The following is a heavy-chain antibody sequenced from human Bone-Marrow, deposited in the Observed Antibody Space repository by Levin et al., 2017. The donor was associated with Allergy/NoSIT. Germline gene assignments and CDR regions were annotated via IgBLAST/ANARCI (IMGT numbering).Heavy chain of an antibody. D-gene: IGHD6-6*01. CDR3: AKGLGYSSSSYLDY. J-gene: IGHJ4*02. CDR1: GFTFSSYG. V-gene: IGHV3-30*18. CDR2: ISYDGSNK. Sequence: SCAASGFTFSSYGMHWVRQAPGKGLEWVAVISYDGSNKYYADSVKGRFTISRDNSKNTLYLQMNSLRAEDTAVYYCAKGLGYSSSSYLDYWGQGTLVTVSS.